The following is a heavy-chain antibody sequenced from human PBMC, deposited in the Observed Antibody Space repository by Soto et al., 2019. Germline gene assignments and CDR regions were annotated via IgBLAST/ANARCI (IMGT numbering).Heavy chain of an antibody. Sequence: SETLSLTCSVSGASISSSYWSWIRQSPGKGLEWIGYVYYSGSTKYNPSLRSRVTISVDTSKNQFSLKLSSMTAADTAVYYCARGYYDSNGQSNTFDIWGQGTMVTDSS. J-gene: IGHJ3*02. CDR3: ARGYYDSNGQSNTFDI. D-gene: IGHD3-22*01. V-gene: IGHV4-59*01. CDR2: VYYSGST. CDR1: GASISSSY.